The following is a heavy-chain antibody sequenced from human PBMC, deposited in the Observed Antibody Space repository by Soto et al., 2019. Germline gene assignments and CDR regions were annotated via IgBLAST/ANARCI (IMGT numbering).Heavy chain of an antibody. CDR3: AKVFVFTIREGFDY. D-gene: IGHD3-3*01. J-gene: IGHJ4*02. Sequence: GSLRLSCAASGFTLSSYAMSWVRQAPGKGLEWVSAITGSGDSTYYADSVKGRFTVSRDNSKNTLYLQMNSLRAEDTAVYYCAKVFVFTIREGFDYWGLGTLVTVSS. CDR1: GFTLSSYA. CDR2: ITGSGDST. V-gene: IGHV3-23*01.